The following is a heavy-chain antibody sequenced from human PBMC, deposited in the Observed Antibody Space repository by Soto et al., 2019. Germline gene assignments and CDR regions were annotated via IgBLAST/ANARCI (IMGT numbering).Heavy chain of an antibody. CDR3: AARIPVAY. V-gene: IGHV3-21*01. J-gene: IGHJ4*02. CDR1: GFTFSNYS. D-gene: IGHD6-19*01. CDR2: ISSSSSYI. Sequence: LRLSCAASGFTFSNYSMNWVRQAPGRGLEWVSSISSSSSYIYYADSVRGRFTISRDNAKNSLYLQMNSLRAEDTAVYYCAARIPVAYWGQGTLVTVSS.